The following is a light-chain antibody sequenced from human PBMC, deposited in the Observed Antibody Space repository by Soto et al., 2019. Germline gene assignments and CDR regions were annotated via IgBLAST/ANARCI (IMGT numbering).Light chain of an antibody. Sequence: EIVLTQSPGTLSLSPGERATLSCRASQSVSSSYLAWYQKKPGQAPRLLIYGASSRATGIPDRFSGSGSGTDFTLTISRLEPEDCAVYYCQQYGSSPPTCGGGTKVEIK. CDR1: QSVSSSY. CDR3: QQYGSSPPT. V-gene: IGKV3-20*01. CDR2: GAS. J-gene: IGKJ4*01.